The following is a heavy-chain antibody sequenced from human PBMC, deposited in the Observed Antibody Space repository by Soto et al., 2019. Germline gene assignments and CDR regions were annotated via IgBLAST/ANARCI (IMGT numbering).Heavy chain of an antibody. CDR1: GFTFDAYG. Sequence: VQLVESGGGLVQPGGSLRLSCAASGFTFDAYGMNWVRQAPGTRLEWVSFIRFSGNTIYYADSVRGRFTISRDNAKSTLLLQRNSLRDDDTATYYCARRLDPLQYSDYWGRGTLVTVAS. D-gene: IGHD5-18*01. J-gene: IGHJ4*02. V-gene: IGHV3-48*02. CDR2: IRFSGNTI. CDR3: ARRLDPLQYSDY.